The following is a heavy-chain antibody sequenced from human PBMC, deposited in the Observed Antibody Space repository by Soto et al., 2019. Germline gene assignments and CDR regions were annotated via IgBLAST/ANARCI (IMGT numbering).Heavy chain of an antibody. J-gene: IGHJ4*02. CDR1: GVTFSSYA. CDR2: ISYDGSNK. Sequence: GSLRLSCAASGVTFSSYAMHWVRQAPGKGLEWVAVISYDGSNKYHADSVKGRFTISRDNSKNTLYLQMNSLRAEDTAVYYCARDLDYYDSSGQFDYWGQGTLVTVSS. D-gene: IGHD3-22*01. CDR3: ARDLDYYDSSGQFDY. V-gene: IGHV3-30-3*01.